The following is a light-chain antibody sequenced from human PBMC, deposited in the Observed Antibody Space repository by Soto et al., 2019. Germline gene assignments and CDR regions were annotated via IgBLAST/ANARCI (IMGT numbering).Light chain of an antibody. Sequence: EIVLTQSPGTLSLSPGERATLSCRASQTIASRYLAWYQHQTGQAPRLLIYRTFARAPGIPDRFMGGGSGTDFTLTISRLEREDFAVYYCQQYDTSPPTFGQGTRLDIK. V-gene: IGKV3-20*01. J-gene: IGKJ5*01. CDR2: RTF. CDR3: QQYDTSPPT. CDR1: QTIASRY.